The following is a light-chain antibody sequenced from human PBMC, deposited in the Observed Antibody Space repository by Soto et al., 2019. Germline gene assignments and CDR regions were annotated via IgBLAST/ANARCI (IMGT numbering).Light chain of an antibody. CDR2: EVS. CDR3: SSYTSSSTLGYV. CDR1: SSDVGGYNY. J-gene: IGLJ1*01. Sequence: QSALTQPASVSGSPGQSITISCTGTSSDVGGYNYVSWYQQHPGKAPKLMIYEVSNRPSGVSNHFSGSKSGNTASLTISGLQAEDEADYYCSSYTSSSTLGYVFGTGTKLTVL. V-gene: IGLV2-14*01.